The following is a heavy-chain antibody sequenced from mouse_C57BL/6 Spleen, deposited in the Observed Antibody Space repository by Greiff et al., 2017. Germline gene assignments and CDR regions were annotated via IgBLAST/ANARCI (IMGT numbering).Heavy chain of an antibody. CDR3: ASPLNWEGAMDY. CDR2: IWSGGST. V-gene: IGHV2-2*01. D-gene: IGHD4-1*01. CDR1: GFSLTSYG. Sequence: QVQLQQSGPGLVQPSQSLSITCTVSGFSLTSYGVHWVRHSPGKGLEWLGVIWSGGSTDYNAAFISILSISKDNSKSQVFFKMNSLQADDTAIYYCASPLNWEGAMDYWGQGTSVTVSS. J-gene: IGHJ4*01.